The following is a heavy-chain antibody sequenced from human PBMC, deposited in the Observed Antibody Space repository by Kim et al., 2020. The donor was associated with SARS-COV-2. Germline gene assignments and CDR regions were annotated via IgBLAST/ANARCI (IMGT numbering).Heavy chain of an antibody. CDR1: GYSFTSYW. Sequence: GESLKISCKGSGYSFTSYWISWVRQMPGKGLEWMGRIDPSDSYTNYSPSFQGHVTISADKSISTAYLQWSSLKASDTAMYYCASPNSSSAAYYYYYYGMDVWGQGTTVTVSS. CDR3: ASPNSSSAAYYYYYYGMDV. V-gene: IGHV5-10-1*01. J-gene: IGHJ6*02. D-gene: IGHD6-6*01. CDR2: IDPSDSYT.